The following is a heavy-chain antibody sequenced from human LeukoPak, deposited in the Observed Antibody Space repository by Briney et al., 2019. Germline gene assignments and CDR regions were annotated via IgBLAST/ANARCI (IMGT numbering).Heavy chain of an antibody. D-gene: IGHD5-24*01. Sequence: ASVKVSCKASGYTFTDYYMHWVRQAPGQGLEWMGWINPNSGGTNYAQKFQGRVTMTRDTSISTAYMELSRLRSDDTAVYYCARDVQMATIQNWFDPWGQGTLVTVSS. CDR1: GYTFTDYY. V-gene: IGHV1-2*02. CDR2: INPNSGGT. J-gene: IGHJ5*02. CDR3: ARDVQMATIQNWFDP.